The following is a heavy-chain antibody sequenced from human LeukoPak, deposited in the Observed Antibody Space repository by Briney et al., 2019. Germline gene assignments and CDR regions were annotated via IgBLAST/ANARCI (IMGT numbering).Heavy chain of an antibody. Sequence: GGSLRLSCAASGFTVSSNYMGWVRQAPGQGLEWVSVLYIDDRTFYGGPVQGRFTVSRDNSKSTLFLEMNSLRPDDTAVYYCVRARGDWNFFFETWGREPWSPSPQ. CDR2: LYIDDRT. J-gene: IGHJ5*02. CDR1: GFTVSSNY. V-gene: IGHV3-66*02. D-gene: IGHD1-7*01. CDR3: VRARGDWNFFFET.